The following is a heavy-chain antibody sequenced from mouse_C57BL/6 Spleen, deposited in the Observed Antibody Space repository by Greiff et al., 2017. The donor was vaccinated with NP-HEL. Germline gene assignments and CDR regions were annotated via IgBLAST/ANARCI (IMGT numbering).Heavy chain of an antibody. CDR3: ARAYDAYYYAMDY. CDR1: GYAFSSSW. Sequence: QVQLKESGPELVKPGASVKISCKASGYAFSSSWMNWVKQRPGKGLEWIGRIYPGDGDTNYNGKFKGKATLTADKSSSTAYMQLSSLTSEDSAVYFCARAYDAYYYAMDYWGQGTSVTVSS. D-gene: IGHD2-12*01. V-gene: IGHV1-82*01. CDR2: IYPGDGDT. J-gene: IGHJ4*01.